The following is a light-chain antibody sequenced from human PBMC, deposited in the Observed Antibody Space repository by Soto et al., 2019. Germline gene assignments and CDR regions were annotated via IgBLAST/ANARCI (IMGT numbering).Light chain of an antibody. CDR1: QGISNE. J-gene: IGKJ1*01. CDR3: LQDYTYPWT. V-gene: IGKV1-6*01. CDR2: GAS. Sequence: IQMTQSPSSLSASVGDRVTITCRASQGISNELGWYQQRPGKAPKVLIYGASNLQSGVPSRFSGSASGTDFTLTISSLQPGDFATYYCLQDYTYPWTFGQGTKVEMK.